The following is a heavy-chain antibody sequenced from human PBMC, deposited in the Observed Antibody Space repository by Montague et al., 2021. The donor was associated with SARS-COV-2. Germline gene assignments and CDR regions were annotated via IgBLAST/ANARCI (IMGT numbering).Heavy chain of an antibody. J-gene: IGHJ6*03. CDR2: INHGGST. V-gene: IGHV4-34*01. D-gene: IGHD3-10*01. CDR1: GTSFSGYY. CDR3: ARLRDGVVPSPILGVGPYYSYYYMDV. Sequence: SETPSLTCAVHGTSFSGYYWNWIRQPPGKGLEWMGEINHGGSTRYSPSLKSRLTISADTSKNKFSLKLTSVAAADPAVYYCARLRDGVVPSPILGVGPYYSYYYMDVWGGGTTVTVSS.